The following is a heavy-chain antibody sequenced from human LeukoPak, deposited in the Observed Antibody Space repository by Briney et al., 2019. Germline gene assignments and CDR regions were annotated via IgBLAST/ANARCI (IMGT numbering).Heavy chain of an antibody. CDR3: TTGGSFDY. V-gene: IGHV3-23*01. D-gene: IGHD1-26*01. Sequence: GGSLRLSCAASGFTFSSYGMSWVRQAPGKGLEWVSAISGSGGSTYYADSVKGRFTISRDNSKNTLYLQMNSLKTEDTAVYYCTTGGSFDYWGQGTLVTVSS. CDR2: ISGSGGST. J-gene: IGHJ4*02. CDR1: GFTFSSYG.